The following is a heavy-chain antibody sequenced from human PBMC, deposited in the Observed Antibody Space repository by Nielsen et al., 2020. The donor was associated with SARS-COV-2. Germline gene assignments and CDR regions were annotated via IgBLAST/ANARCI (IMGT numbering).Heavy chain of an antibody. J-gene: IGHJ4*02. CDR1: GYSFTSYW. CDR2: IYPGDSDT. D-gene: IGHD1-20*01. CDR3: ARPGLTGTTRKVFGGFDY. Sequence: GESLKISCKGSGYSFTSYWIGWVRQMPGKGLEWMGIIYPGDSDTRYSPSLQGQVTISADKSISTAYLQWSSLKASDTAMYYCARPGLTGTTRKVFGGFDYWGQGTLVTVSS. V-gene: IGHV5-51*01.